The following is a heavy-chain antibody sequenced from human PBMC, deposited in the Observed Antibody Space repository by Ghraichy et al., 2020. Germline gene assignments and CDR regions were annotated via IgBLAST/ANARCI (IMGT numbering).Heavy chain of an antibody. D-gene: IGHD6-19*01. V-gene: IGHV1-18*01. CDR2: ISAYNGNT. J-gene: IGHJ6*02. CDR1: GYTFTSYG. Sequence: ASVKVSCKASGYTFTSYGISWVRQAPGQGLEWMGWISAYNGNTNYAQKLQGRVTMTTDTSTSTAYMELRSLRSDDTAVYYCARRKSNSGWYNFYYGMDVWGQGTTVTVSS. CDR3: ARRKSNSGWYNFYYGMDV.